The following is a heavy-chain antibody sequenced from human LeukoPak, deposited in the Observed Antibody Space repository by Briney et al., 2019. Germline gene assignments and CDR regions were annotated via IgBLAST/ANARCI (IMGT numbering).Heavy chain of an antibody. V-gene: IGHV3-33*01. Sequence: PGGSLRLSCVASGFTFSSYGMHWVRQAPGKGLEWVAVIWYDGSNKYYADSVKGRFTISRDNSKNTLCLQMNSLRAEDTAVYYCARGTAGYSSGWLSPFDYWGQGTLVTVSS. CDR3: ARGTAGYSSGWLSPFDY. J-gene: IGHJ4*02. D-gene: IGHD6-19*01. CDR1: GFTFSSYG. CDR2: IWYDGSNK.